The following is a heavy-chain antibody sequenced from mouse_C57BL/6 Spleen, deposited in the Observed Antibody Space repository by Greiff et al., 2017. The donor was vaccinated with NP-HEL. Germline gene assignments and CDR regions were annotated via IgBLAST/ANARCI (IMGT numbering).Heavy chain of an antibody. CDR2: IDPSDSYT. D-gene: IGHD2-4*01. J-gene: IGHJ3*01. Sequence: VQLQQPGAELVRPGTSVKLSCKASGYTFTSYWMHWVKQRPGQGLEWIGVIDPSDSYTNYNQKFKGKATLTVDTSSSTAYMQLSSLTSEDSAVYYCARPYDYDAWFAYWGQGTLVTVSA. V-gene: IGHV1-59*01. CDR1: GYTFTSYW. CDR3: ARPYDYDAWFAY.